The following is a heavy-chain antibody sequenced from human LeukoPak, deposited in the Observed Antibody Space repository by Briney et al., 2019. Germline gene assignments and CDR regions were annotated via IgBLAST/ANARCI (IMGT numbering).Heavy chain of an antibody. D-gene: IGHD6-6*01. CDR3: ARHKRASSTDWFDP. CDR2: YYSGTT. Sequence: SETLSLTCTVSGGSISSDYWSWIRQPPGKGLEWIGIYYSGTTKHNPSLKSRVTISVDTSKNQFSLRLSSVTAADTAMYYCARHKRASSTDWFDPWGQGTLVTVSS. CDR1: GGSISSDY. J-gene: IGHJ5*02. V-gene: IGHV4-59*08.